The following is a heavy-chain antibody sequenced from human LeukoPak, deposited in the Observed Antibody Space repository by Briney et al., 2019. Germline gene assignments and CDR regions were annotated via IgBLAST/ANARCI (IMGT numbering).Heavy chain of an antibody. V-gene: IGHV4-59*04. CDR1: GGSLSNYY. CDR3: ARRDSSGVVPRWDY. CDR2: VHYSGST. D-gene: IGHD6-19*01. J-gene: IGHJ4*02. Sequence: PSETLSLTCTVSGGSLSNYYWSWIRQPPGKGLEWVGYVHYSGSTYYNPSLKSRVTISVDTSKNQFSLKLSSVTAADTAVYYCARRDSSGVVPRWDYWGQGTLVTVSS.